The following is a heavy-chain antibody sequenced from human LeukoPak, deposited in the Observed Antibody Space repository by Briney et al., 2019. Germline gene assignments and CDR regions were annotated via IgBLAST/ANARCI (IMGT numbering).Heavy chain of an antibody. CDR2: MNPNSGNT. V-gene: IGHV1-8*01. D-gene: IGHD1-26*01. Sequence: ASVKVSCKASGYTFTSYDINWVRQATGQGLEWMGWMNPNSGNTGYAQKFQGRVTMTRDTSISTAYMELSRLRSDDTAVYYCARELNSNWFDPWGQGTLVTVSS. J-gene: IGHJ5*02. CDR1: GYTFTSYD. CDR3: ARELNSNWFDP.